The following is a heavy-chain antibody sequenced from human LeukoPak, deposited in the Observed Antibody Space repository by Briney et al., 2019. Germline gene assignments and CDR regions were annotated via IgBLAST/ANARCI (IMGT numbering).Heavy chain of an antibody. CDR2: IYYSGST. CDR1: GGSISSSCYF. CDR3: ARLDLFQASGSTLVDY. Sequence: SETLSLTCTVSGGSISSSCYFWAWIRQPPGKGLEWIGSIYYSGSTYYNPSLKSRVTISVDTSKNQFSLKLSSVTAADTAVYYCARLDLFQASGSTLVDYWGQGTLVTVSS. D-gene: IGHD5-12*01. V-gene: IGHV4-39*01. J-gene: IGHJ4*02.